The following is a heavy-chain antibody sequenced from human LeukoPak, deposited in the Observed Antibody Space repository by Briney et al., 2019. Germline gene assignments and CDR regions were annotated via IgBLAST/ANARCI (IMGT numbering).Heavy chain of an antibody. CDR3: ARVTTGGYYNC. V-gene: IGHV4-4*07. CDR2: IYTTGST. CDR1: GGSISSGTYY. Sequence: SETLSLTCTVSGGSISSGTYYWTWIRQPAGKGLEWIGRIYTTGSTNYNPSLKSRVTMSTETSKNQFSLKLSSVTAADTAVYYCARVTTGGYYNCRGQGPLATVSS. D-gene: IGHD3-22*01. J-gene: IGHJ1*01.